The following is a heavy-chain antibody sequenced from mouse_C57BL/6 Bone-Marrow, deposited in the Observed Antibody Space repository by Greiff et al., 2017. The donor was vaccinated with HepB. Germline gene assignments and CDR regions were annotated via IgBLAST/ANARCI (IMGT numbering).Heavy chain of an antibody. CDR2: ISSGGDYI. CDR3: TRVITTVVRNPYFDY. CDR1: GFTFSSYA. V-gene: IGHV5-9-1*02. D-gene: IGHD1-1*01. J-gene: IGHJ2*01. Sequence: DVMLVESGEGLVKPGGSLKLSCAASGFTFSSYAMSWVRQTPEKRLEWVAYISSGGDYIYYADTVKGRFTISRDNARNTLYLQMSSLKSEDTAMYYCTRVITTVVRNPYFDYWGQGTTLTVSS.